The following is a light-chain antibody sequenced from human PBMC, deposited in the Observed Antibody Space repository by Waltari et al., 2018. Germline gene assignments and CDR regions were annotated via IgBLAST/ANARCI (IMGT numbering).Light chain of an antibody. CDR1: QSVGSSY. CDR2: ASS. V-gene: IGKV3-20*01. J-gene: IGKJ2*01. CDR3: QQYGSPPYT. Sequence: EIVLTQSPGTLSLSPGERATLSCRASQSVGSSYLAWFHQKPGQAPRPLIYASSSRATAIPDRFSGSGSGTDFTLTIHRLEPEDFAVYYCQQYGSPPYTFGQGTKLEIK.